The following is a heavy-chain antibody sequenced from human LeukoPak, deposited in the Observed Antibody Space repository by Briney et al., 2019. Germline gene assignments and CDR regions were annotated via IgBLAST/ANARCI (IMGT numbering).Heavy chain of an antibody. V-gene: IGHV4-59*01. CDR2: VHYSGST. Sequence: SETLSLTCTVSGGSISSYYWSWIRQPPGKGLEWIGYVHYSGSTNYNPTLKSRVTISVDTSKNQFSLKLTSVTAADTAVYYCARGRITMVRGVIPFDYWGQGTLVTVSS. CDR1: GGSISSYY. CDR3: ARGRITMVRGVIPFDY. J-gene: IGHJ4*02. D-gene: IGHD3-10*01.